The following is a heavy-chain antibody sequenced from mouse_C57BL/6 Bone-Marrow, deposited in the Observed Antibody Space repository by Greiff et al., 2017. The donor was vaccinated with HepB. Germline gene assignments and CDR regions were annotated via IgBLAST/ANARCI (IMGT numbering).Heavy chain of an antibody. CDR2: SRNKANDYTT. CDR1: GFTFSDFY. CDR3: ARDAHYGSQNPYWYFDV. V-gene: IGHV7-1*01. D-gene: IGHD1-1*01. J-gene: IGHJ1*03. Sequence: EVNLVESGGGLVQSGRSLRLSCATSGFTFSDFYMEWVRQAPGKGLEWIAASRNKANDYTTEYSASVKGRFIVSRDTSQSILYLQMNALRAEDTAIYYCARDAHYGSQNPYWYFDVWGTGTTVTVSS.